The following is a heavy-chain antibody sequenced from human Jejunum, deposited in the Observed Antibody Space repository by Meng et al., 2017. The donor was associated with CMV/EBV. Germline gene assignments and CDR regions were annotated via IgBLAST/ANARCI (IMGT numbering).Heavy chain of an antibody. J-gene: IGHJ6*02. V-gene: IGHV3-66*02. CDR3: AAEVAVRNYFSYGMDV. CDR1: FSLNRNF. CDR2: GYSAGMT. Sequence: FSLNRNFLTWVRQAPGKGLEWVAVGYSAGMTYYADSVKGRFTISRDNSKNTMFLQMNGLRLEDTAMYYCAAEVAVRNYFSYGMDVWGQGTTVTVSS. D-gene: IGHD3-10*01.